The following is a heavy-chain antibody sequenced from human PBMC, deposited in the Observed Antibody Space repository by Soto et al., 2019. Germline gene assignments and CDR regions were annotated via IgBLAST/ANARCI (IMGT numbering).Heavy chain of an antibody. CDR2: AGNKAHSFTT. CDR1: GFTFGDHY. D-gene: IGHD1-26*01. V-gene: IGHV3-72*01. Sequence: EVQLVESGGGLVQPGGSLRLSCAASGFTFGDHYMDWVRQAPGKGLEWVGRAGNKAHSFTTEYAASVKGRFTISRDDSKNSLYLQMNSLKTEDTAVYYCVRLDGSYYPDYWGQGTLVTVSS. CDR3: VRLDGSYYPDY. J-gene: IGHJ4*02.